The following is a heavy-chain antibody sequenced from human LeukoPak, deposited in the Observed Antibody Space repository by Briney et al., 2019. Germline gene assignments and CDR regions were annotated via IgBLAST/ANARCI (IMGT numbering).Heavy chain of an antibody. D-gene: IGHD6-13*01. CDR2: IASNGGSE. V-gene: IGHV3-30*18. Sequence: PGGSLRLSCAASGFTFTTYGLHWVRQAPGKGLDWVAAIASNGGSEYYADSVKGRFTISRDNSKNTLFLQMNSLRPDDTAVYYCAKRGHYSINWYHYFDYWGQGTLVTVSS. CDR3: AKRGHYSINWYHYFDY. J-gene: IGHJ4*02. CDR1: GFTFTTYG.